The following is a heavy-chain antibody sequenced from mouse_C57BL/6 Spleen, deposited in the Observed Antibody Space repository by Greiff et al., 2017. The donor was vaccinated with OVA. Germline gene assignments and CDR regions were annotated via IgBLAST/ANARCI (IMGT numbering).Heavy chain of an antibody. Sequence: QVQLQQSGAELVRPGASVTLSCKASGYTFTDYEMHWVKQTPVHGLEWIGAIDPETGGTAYNQKFKGKAILTADKSSSTAYMELRSLTSEDSAVYYCTRITTVVEAMDYWGQGTSVTVSS. D-gene: IGHD1-1*01. CDR1: GYTFTDYE. CDR2: IDPETGGT. V-gene: IGHV1-15*01. CDR3: TRITTVVEAMDY. J-gene: IGHJ4*01.